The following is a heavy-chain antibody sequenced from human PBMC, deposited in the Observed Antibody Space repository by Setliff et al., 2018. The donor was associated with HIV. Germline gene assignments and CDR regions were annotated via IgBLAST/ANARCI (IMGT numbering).Heavy chain of an antibody. J-gene: IGHJ4*02. CDR2: MNPDSSNT. V-gene: IGHV1-8*02. CDR1: GYTFTSFD. Sequence: GASVKVSCKTSGYTFTSFDINWVRQATGQGLEWMGWMNPDSSNTGYAQKFQGRVTMTRKTSTSTAFMELISLRSEDTAVYYCARAPRGVGSSSYFDYWGQGALVTVSS. CDR3: ARAPRGVGSSSYFDY. D-gene: IGHD2-2*01.